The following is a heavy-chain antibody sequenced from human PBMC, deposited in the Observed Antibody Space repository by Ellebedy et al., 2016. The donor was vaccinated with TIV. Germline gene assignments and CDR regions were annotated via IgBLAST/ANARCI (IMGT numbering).Heavy chain of an antibody. Sequence: GESLKISCAASGFTVSSNYMSWVRQAPGKGLEWVSVIYSGGSTYYADSVKGRFTISRDNSKNTLYLQMNSLRAEDTAVYYCARSLRVAATMELFDPWGQGTLVTVSS. CDR1: GFTVSSNY. CDR3: ARSLRVAATMELFDP. J-gene: IGHJ5*02. D-gene: IGHD2-15*01. V-gene: IGHV3-66*01. CDR2: IYSGGST.